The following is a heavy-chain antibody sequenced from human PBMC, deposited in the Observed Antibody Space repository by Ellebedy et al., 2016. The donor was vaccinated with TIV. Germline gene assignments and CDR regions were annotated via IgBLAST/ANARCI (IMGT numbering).Heavy chain of an antibody. CDR1: GFSFRSYW. D-gene: IGHD4-17*01. Sequence: GGSPRLSCAASGFSFRSYWMTWVRQAPGKGLEWVANINQDATKTFYVDSVEGRFTISRDNAKNSLFLQMNSLRAEDTAVYYCATDGSYGDYLSPAHASVMWGQGTLVSVSS. J-gene: IGHJ3*02. V-gene: IGHV3-7*01. CDR3: ATDGSYGDYLSPAHASVM. CDR2: INQDATKT.